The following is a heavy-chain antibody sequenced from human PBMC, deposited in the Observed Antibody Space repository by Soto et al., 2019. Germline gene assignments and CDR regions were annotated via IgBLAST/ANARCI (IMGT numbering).Heavy chain of an antibody. V-gene: IGHV3-9*01. J-gene: IGHJ3*02. CDR1: GFTFDDYA. D-gene: IGHD3-10*01. Sequence: EVQLVESGGGLVQPGRSLRLSCAASGFTFDDYAMHWVRQTPGKGLEWVSGISWNSGSTGYADSVKGRFTISRDNARNSLYLQMNSLRAEDTAVYYSAKVWSSKGLANFFSAFDIWGQGTMVTVSS. CDR3: AKVWSSKGLANFFSAFDI. CDR2: ISWNSGST.